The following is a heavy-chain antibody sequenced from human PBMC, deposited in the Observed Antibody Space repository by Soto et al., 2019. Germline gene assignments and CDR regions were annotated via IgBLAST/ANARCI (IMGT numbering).Heavy chain of an antibody. J-gene: IGHJ4*02. CDR1: GGSISSYY. CDR2: IYYSGST. CDR3: AREGVPAAIYDY. V-gene: IGHV4-59*01. Sequence: SETLSLTCTVSGGSISSYYWSWIRQPPGKGLEWIGYIYYSGSTNYNPSLKSRVTISVDTSKNQFSLKLSSVTAADTAVYYCAREGVPAAIYDYWGQGTLVTVSS. D-gene: IGHD2-2*01.